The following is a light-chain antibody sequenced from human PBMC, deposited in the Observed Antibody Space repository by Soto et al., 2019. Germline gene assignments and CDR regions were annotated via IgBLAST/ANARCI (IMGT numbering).Light chain of an antibody. V-gene: IGKV3-15*01. CDR3: QHYNNWPPWT. CDR1: QSVSTN. J-gene: IGKJ1*01. CDR2: GAS. Sequence: EIVMTQSPATLSVSPGERATLSCRASQSVSTNLAWYQQKPGQAPRLVIYGASTRATGIPAKFRGSGSGTEFTLPISSLQSEDFAVYYCQHYNNWPPWTFGQGTRVEIK.